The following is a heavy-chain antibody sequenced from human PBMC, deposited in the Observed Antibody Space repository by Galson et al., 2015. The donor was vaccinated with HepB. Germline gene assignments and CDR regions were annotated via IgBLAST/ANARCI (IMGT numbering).Heavy chain of an antibody. CDR1: GFTVSSNY. Sequence: SLRLSCAASGFTVSSNYMSWVRQAPGKGLEWVSVIYSGGSTYYADSVKGRFTISRDNSKNTLYLQMNSLRAEDTAVYYCARAGWGYRVLGYWGQGTLVTVSS. CDR2: IYSGGST. V-gene: IGHV3-53*01. D-gene: IGHD2-2*01. CDR3: ARAGWGYRVLGY. J-gene: IGHJ4*02.